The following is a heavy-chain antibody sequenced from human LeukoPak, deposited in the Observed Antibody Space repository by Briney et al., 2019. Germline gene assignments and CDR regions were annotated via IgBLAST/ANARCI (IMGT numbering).Heavy chain of an antibody. J-gene: IGHJ4*02. D-gene: IGHD2-15*01. V-gene: IGHV3-48*01. CDR3: ARVNRMVPGYCSGGTCPGVY. CDR1: GFTFSSYG. CDR2: ISSSSSTI. Sequence: GGSLRLSCAASGFTFSSYGMSWVRQAPGKGLEWVSYISSSSSTIYYADSVKGRFTISRDNAKNSLYLQMNSLRAEDTAVYYCARVNRMVPGYCSGGTCPGVYCGQGTLVTVSS.